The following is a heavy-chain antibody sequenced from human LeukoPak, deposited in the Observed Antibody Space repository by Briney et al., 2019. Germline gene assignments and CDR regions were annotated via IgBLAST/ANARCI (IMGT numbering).Heavy chain of an antibody. D-gene: IGHD5-18*01. J-gene: IGHJ2*01. CDR2: ISSSSSNI. Sequence: GGSLRLSCAASGFTFSSYSMNWVRQAPGKGLEWVSYISSSSSNIYYEDPVKGRFTVSRDNAKNSLYLPMNSLRAEDTAVYYCAKGYSYVGGYFDLWSRGTLVTVSS. CDR3: AKGYSYVGGYFDL. CDR1: GFTFSSYS. V-gene: IGHV3-48*01.